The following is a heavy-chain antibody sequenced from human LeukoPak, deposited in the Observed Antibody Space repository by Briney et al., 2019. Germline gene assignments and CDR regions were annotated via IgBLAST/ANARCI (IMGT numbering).Heavy chain of an antibody. Sequence: PSETLSLTCTVSGDSISSYYWSWIRQPAGKGLEWIGRIYTSGSTNYNPSLKSRVTMSVDTSKNQFSLKLNSVTASDTAVYYCAREVEAAGRRSDYWGQGTLVTVSS. CDR1: GDSISSYY. V-gene: IGHV4-4*07. J-gene: IGHJ4*02. CDR3: AREVEAAGRRSDY. CDR2: IYTSGST. D-gene: IGHD6-13*01.